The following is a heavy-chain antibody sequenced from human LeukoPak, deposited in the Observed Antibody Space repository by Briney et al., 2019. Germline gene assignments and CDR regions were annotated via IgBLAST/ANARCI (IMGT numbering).Heavy chain of an antibody. Sequence: GGSLRLSCAASGFTFSTYWMHWVRQVPGKGLVWVSRISRDGNTTDYADAVKGRFTISRDNAKNTLYLEMNSLRAEDTAVYYCVRVGYDFWSGYYTDQGYYFDYWGQGTLVTVSS. D-gene: IGHD3-3*01. J-gene: IGHJ4*02. CDR1: GFTFSTYW. CDR3: VRVGYDFWSGYYTDQGYYFDY. CDR2: ISRDGNTT. V-gene: IGHV3-74*01.